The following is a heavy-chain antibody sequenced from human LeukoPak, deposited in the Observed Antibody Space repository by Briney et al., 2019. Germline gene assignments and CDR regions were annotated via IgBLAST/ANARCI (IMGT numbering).Heavy chain of an antibody. CDR2: ISAYNGNT. D-gene: IGHD1-26*01. CDR3: ARVSGSYQYYFDY. J-gene: IGHJ4*02. CDR1: GYTFTSYG. V-gene: IGHV1-18*01. Sequence: ASVKVSFKASGYTFTSYGISWVRQAPGQGLEWMGWISAYNGNTNYAQKLQGRVTMTTDTSTSKAYMELRRLRSDVTGVYYCARVSGSYQYYFDYWGQGTLVTVSS.